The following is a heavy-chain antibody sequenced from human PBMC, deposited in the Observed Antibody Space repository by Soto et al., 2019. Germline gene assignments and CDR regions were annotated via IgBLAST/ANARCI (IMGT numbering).Heavy chain of an antibody. CDR2: IYYSGST. CDR3: ARDIRVYCGGDCYFYYFDY. J-gene: IGHJ4*02. D-gene: IGHD2-21*02. CDR1: DGSISSYY. V-gene: IGHV4-59*01. Sequence: SETLSLTCTVSDGSISSYYWSWIRQPPGKGLEWIGYIYYSGSTKYNPSLKSRVTISVDTSKNQLSLKLSSVTAADTAVYYCARDIRVYCGGDCYFYYFDYWGQGTLVTVSS.